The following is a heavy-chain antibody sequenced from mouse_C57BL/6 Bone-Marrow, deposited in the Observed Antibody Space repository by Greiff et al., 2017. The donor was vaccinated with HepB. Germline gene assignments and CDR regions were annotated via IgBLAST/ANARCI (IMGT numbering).Heavy chain of an antibody. D-gene: IGHD2-5*01. J-gene: IGHJ2*01. CDR1: GFTFTDYY. Sequence: EVHLVESGGGLVQPGGSLSLSCAASGFTFTDYYMSWVRQPPGKALEWLGFIRNKANGYTTEYSASVKGRFTISRDNSQSILYLQMNALRAEDSATYYCARWDSNFDYWGQGTTLTVSS. CDR3: ARWDSNFDY. V-gene: IGHV7-3*01. CDR2: IRNKANGYTT.